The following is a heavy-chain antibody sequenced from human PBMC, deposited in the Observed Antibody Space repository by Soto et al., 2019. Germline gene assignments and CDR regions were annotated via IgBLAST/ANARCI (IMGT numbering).Heavy chain of an antibody. CDR1: GYIFSGYG. J-gene: IGHJ4*02. V-gene: IGHV1-18*01. D-gene: IGHD3-10*01. CDR3: VRDLDGSGSYYTDY. CDR2: ISAYNGNK. Sequence: ASVKVSCKASGYIFSGYGINWVRQVPGQGLEWMGWISAYNGNKNYAQKFQGRVTMTTDTSTSTAYMELRSLRSDDTAVYYCVRDLDGSGSYYTDYWGQGSLVTVPQ.